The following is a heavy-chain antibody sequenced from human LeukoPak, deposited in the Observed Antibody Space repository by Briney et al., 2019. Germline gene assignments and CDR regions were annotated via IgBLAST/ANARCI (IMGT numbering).Heavy chain of an antibody. Sequence: SETLSLTCAVYGGSFSGYYWSWVRQPPGKGLEWIGEIYHSGSTNYNPSLKSRVTISVDKSKNQFSLKLNSVTAADTAVYYCAGAHCGGDCYSGRAFDIWGQGTMVTVSS. CDR2: IYHSGST. J-gene: IGHJ3*02. V-gene: IGHV4-34*01. CDR3: AGAHCGGDCYSGRAFDI. CDR1: GGSFSGYY. D-gene: IGHD2-21*02.